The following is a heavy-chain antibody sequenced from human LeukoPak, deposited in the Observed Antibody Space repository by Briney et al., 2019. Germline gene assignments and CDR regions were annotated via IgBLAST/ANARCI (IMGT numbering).Heavy chain of an antibody. D-gene: IGHD1-26*01. CDR1: GFTFSSYA. CDR2: ISDSGDRT. J-gene: IGHJ3*02. Sequence: GGPLRLSCVGSGFTFSSYAMTWVRQAPGKGLEWVSGISDSGDRTYYADFVKGRFTISRDNSKNTLYLQMNSLTAEDTALYYCVKGGWGATIHIWGQGTMVTVSS. CDR3: VKGGWGATIHI. V-gene: IGHV3-23*01.